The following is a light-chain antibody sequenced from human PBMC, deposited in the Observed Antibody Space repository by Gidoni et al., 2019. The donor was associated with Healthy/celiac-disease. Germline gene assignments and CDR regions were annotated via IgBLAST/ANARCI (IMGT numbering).Light chain of an antibody. J-gene: IGKJ3*01. CDR2: KAS. Sequence: DIQMTQSPSTLSASVGDRVTITCRASQSISSWLAWYQQKPGKAPKLLIYKASSLESGVPSRFSSSGSGTEFTLTISSLQPDDFATYCCQRYNSYFTFGPGTKVDIK. V-gene: IGKV1-5*03. CDR3: QRYNSYFT. CDR1: QSISSW.